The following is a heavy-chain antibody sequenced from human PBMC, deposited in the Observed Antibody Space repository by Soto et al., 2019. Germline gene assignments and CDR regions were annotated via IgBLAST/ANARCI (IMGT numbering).Heavy chain of an antibody. CDR1: GGSISSYY. CDR2: IYYSGST. V-gene: IGHV4-59*01. D-gene: IGHD2-2*01. Sequence: SETLSLTCTVSGGSISSYYWSWIRQPPGKGLEWIGYIYYSGSTNYNPSLKSRVTISVDTSKNQFSLKLSSVTAADTAVYYCARVIVVTAAIGRNWFVPWGQGTLVTVYS. CDR3: ARVIVVTAAIGRNWFVP. J-gene: IGHJ5*02.